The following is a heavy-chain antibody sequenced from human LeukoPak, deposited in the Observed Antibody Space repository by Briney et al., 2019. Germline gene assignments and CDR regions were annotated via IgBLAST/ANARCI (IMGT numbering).Heavy chain of an antibody. Sequence: PGGSLRLSCVGSGFTISNYWMHWVRQAPGTGLVWVSRIHPDGSVTTYADSVKGRFTISRDNAKNTLYLQMNSLRAEDTAVYYCAPQQTYSPYNWFDPWGQGTLVTVSS. CDR3: APQQTYSPYNWFDP. V-gene: IGHV3-74*03. J-gene: IGHJ5*02. CDR1: GFTISNYW. D-gene: IGHD5-12*01. CDR2: IHPDGSVT.